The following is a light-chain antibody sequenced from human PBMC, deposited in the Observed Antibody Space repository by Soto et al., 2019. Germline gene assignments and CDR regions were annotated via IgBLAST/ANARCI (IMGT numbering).Light chain of an antibody. CDR1: SSDVGSYNL. CDR2: EGS. Sequence: QSALTQPASVSGSPGQSITISCTGTSSDVGSYNLVSWYQQHPGKAPKLMIYEGSKRPSGVSNRFSGSKSGNTASLTISGLQAEDEADYYCLSKTSTISYVFGTGTKVTVL. V-gene: IGLV2-14*02. CDR3: LSKTSTISYV. J-gene: IGLJ1*01.